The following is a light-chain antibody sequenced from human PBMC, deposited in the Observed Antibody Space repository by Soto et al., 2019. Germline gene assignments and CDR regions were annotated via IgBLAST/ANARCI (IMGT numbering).Light chain of an antibody. Sequence: QSVLTQPASVSGSPGQSITISCTGTINDIGSYHYVAWYQHHPGKAPKLIIYEVTHRPSGVSNRFSGSKSGNTASLTISGLQAEDEAEYYCLLYFGGWLWVFGGGTKLTVL. CDR1: INDIGSYHY. CDR2: EVT. V-gene: IGLV2-14*01. J-gene: IGLJ3*02. CDR3: LLYFGGWLWV.